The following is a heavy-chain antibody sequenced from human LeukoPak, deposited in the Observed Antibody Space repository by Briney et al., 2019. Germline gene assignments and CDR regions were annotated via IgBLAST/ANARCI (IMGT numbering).Heavy chain of an antibody. V-gene: IGHV3-7*03. Sequence: PGGSLGLSCAASGFTLSNHWMTWVRQVPGRGPEWVANVNRDGRETYYLDSVKGRFTISRDNAKNSLYLQMNSLRAEDTALYYCVRNNAMDVWGQGTTVIVSS. D-gene: IGHD2-8*01. CDR1: GFTLSNHW. J-gene: IGHJ6*02. CDR2: VNRDGRET. CDR3: VRNNAMDV.